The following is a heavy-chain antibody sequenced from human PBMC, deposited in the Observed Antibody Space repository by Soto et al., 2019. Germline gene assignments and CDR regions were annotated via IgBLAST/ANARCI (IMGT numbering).Heavy chain of an antibody. CDR3: ARGLGDSSGPDASDI. Sequence: QVQLVQSGAEVKKPGASVKVSCKASGYTFSSHDITRVRQATGQGLEWMGWMNPRSGNTGYAQKFQDSVTMTRDNSVSTVHMELSSLGPAVSAVYYCARGLGDSSGPDASDIWGQGTMVTVSS. CDR1: GYTFSSHD. CDR2: MNPRSGNT. V-gene: IGHV1-8*01. J-gene: IGHJ3*02. D-gene: IGHD3-22*01.